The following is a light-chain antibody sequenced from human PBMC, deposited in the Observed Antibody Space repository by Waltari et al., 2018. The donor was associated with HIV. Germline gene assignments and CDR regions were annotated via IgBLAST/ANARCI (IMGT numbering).Light chain of an antibody. CDR3: QQRSNWPPFLT. CDR1: QSVSSY. J-gene: IGKJ4*01. CDR2: DAS. Sequence: EIVLTQSPATLSLSPGERATLSCRASQSVSSYLAWYQQKPGQAPRLLIYDASNRATGIPARFSGSGSGTDFTLTISSLEPEDFAVYYCQQRSNWPPFLTFVGGTKVEIK. V-gene: IGKV3-11*01.